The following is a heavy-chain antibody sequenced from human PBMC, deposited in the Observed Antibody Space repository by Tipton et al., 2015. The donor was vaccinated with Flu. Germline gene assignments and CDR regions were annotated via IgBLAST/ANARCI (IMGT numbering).Heavy chain of an antibody. CDR1: GGSISSYY. V-gene: IGHV4-59*01. Sequence: GLVKPSETLSLTCTVSGGSISSYYWSWIRQPPGKGLEWIGYIYYSGSTNYNPSLKSRVTISVDTSKNQFSLKLSSVTVADTVVYYCARGMSRDGYNWGQGTLVTVSS. D-gene: IGHD5-24*01. CDR3: ARGMSRDGYN. J-gene: IGHJ4*02. CDR2: IYYSGST.